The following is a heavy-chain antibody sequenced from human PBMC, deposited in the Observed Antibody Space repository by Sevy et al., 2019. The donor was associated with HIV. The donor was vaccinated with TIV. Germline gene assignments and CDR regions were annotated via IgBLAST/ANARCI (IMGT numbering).Heavy chain of an antibody. J-gene: IGHJ6*02. V-gene: IGHV3-7*01. CDR3: GRDTAGIGMDV. CDR2: IKQDGSDK. CDR1: GFTFSSHW. Sequence: GGSLRLSCATSGFTFSSHWMSWVRQAPGKGLEWVANIKQDGSDKYYVDSVKGRFTISRDNAKNSLSLQMNSLRAEDTAVYYCGRDTAGIGMDVWGQGTTVTVSS. D-gene: IGHD6-13*01.